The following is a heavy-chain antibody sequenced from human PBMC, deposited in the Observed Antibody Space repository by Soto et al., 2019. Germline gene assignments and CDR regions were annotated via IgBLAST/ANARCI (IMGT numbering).Heavy chain of an antibody. CDR3: AKDQQCSGGSCYSVLWTFDY. CDR2: ISYDGSNK. D-gene: IGHD2-15*01. J-gene: IGHJ4*02. V-gene: IGHV3-30*18. Sequence: GGSLRLSCAASGFTFSSYGMHWVRQAPGKGLEWVAVISYDGSNKYYADSVKGRFTISRDNSKNTLYLQMNSLRAEDTAVYYCAKDQQCSGGSCYSVLWTFDYWGQGTLVTVSS. CDR1: GFTFSSYG.